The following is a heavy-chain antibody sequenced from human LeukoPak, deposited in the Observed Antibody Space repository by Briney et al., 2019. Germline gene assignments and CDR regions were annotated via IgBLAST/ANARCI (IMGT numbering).Heavy chain of an antibody. CDR3: ARDPVEQWLVNFDY. CDR1: GYTFTSYY. V-gene: IGHV1-46*01. CDR2: INPSGGST. J-gene: IGHJ4*02. Sequence: ASVKVSCKASGYTFTSYYMHWVRQAPGQGLEWMGIINPSGGSTNYAQKLQGRVTMTTDTSTSTAYMELRSLRSDDTAVYYCARDPVEQWLVNFDYWGQGTLVTVSS. D-gene: IGHD6-19*01.